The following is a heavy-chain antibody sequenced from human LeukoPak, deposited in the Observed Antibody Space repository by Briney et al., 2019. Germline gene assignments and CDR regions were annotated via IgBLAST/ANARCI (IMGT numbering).Heavy chain of an antibody. V-gene: IGHV4-34*01. CDR2: INHSGST. CDR1: GVSFSGYY. D-gene: IGHD3-10*01. J-gene: IGHJ4*02. Sequence: SETLSLTCAVYGVSFSGYYWSWIRQPPGKGLEWIGEINHSGSTNYNPSLKSRVTISVDTSKNQFSLKLSSVTAADTAVYYCARVTMVRGVIVDFDYWGQGTLVTVSS. CDR3: ARVTMVRGVIVDFDY.